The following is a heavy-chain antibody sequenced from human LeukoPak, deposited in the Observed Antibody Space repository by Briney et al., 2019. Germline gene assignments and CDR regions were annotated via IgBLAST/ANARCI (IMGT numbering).Heavy chain of an antibody. J-gene: IGHJ4*02. D-gene: IGHD3-10*01. CDR3: ARETYGLGPAGFDY. CDR1: GYSFTTYA. Sequence: ASVKVSCKASGYSFTTYAIDWVRQAPGQRLEWMGWINIGKGNTKYLQKFQGRVTITRDTSASIASMELSSLRFEDTAVYYCARETYGLGPAGFDYWGQGTLVPVSS. V-gene: IGHV1-3*04. CDR2: INIGKGNT.